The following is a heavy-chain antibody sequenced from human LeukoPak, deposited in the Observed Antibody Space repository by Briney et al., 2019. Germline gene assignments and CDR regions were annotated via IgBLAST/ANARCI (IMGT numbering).Heavy chain of an antibody. D-gene: IGHD3-22*01. Sequence: GESLKISCKGSGYSFTSYWIGWVRQMPGKGLEWMGIIYPGDSDTRYSPSFQGQVTISADKSISTAYLQWSSLKASDTAMYYCARLERDYYYDSSGYQTPRPFDYWGQGTLVTVSS. CDR1: GYSFTSYW. J-gene: IGHJ4*02. CDR2: IYPGDSDT. V-gene: IGHV5-51*01. CDR3: ARLERDYYYDSSGYQTPRPFDY.